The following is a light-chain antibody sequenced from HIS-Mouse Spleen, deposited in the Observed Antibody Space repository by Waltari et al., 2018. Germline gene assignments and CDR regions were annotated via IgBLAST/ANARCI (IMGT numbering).Light chain of an antibody. V-gene: IGLV2-11*01. Sequence: QSALTQPRSVSGSPGQSVTISCTGTSSDVGGYNYVSWYQQHPGKAPKLVIYDVSKRASGVPDRFSGSKSGNTASLTISGRQAEDEADYCCCSYAGSYKRVFGGGTKLTVL. CDR2: DVS. CDR3: CSYAGSYKRV. J-gene: IGLJ2*01. CDR1: SSDVGGYNY.